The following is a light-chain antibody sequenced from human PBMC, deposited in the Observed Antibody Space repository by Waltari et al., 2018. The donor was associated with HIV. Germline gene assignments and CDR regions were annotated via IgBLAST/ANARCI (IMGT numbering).Light chain of an antibody. CDR3: QTWGGGSWV. Sequence: PVLTPAPSAPASLGPPVKLTCPLRTGNNTYAIALQPQQPEKGPRFLMKLNSDGSHPKGDGIPDRFSGSSSGTERYLTISSLQSEDEADYYCQTWGGGSWVFGGGTKLTVL. J-gene: IGLJ3*02. V-gene: IGLV4-69*01. CDR2: LNSDGSH. CDR1: TGNNTYA.